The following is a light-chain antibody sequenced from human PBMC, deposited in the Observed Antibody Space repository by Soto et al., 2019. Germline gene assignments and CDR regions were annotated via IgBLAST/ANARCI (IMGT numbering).Light chain of an antibody. CDR3: QQYNSWPPYT. Sequence: EIVMTQSPATLSVSPGERATLSCRASQSVSSNLAWYQQKPGQAPRLLIYGASTRATGIPARFSGSGSGTEFTLTISSLQSEDFAFYCCQQYNSWPPYTFGQGTKLEIK. CDR1: QSVSSN. V-gene: IGKV3-15*01. J-gene: IGKJ2*01. CDR2: GAS.